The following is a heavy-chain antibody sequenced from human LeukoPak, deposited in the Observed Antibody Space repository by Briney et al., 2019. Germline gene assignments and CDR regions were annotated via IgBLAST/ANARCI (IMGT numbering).Heavy chain of an antibody. CDR3: ARHDYGDHPFDY. D-gene: IGHD4-17*01. Sequence: GESLQISCKGSGYIFTSYWISWMRQLPGKGLEWMGRIDPSDSYTNYSPSFQGHVTISADKSISTAYLQWSSRKASDTAMYYCARHDYGDHPFDYWGQGTLVTVSS. V-gene: IGHV5-10-1*01. CDR2: IDPSDSYT. CDR1: GYIFTSYW. J-gene: IGHJ4*02.